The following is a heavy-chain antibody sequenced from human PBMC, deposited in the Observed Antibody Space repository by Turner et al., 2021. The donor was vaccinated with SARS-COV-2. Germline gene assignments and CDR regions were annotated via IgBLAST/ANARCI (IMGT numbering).Heavy chain of an antibody. D-gene: IGHD6-19*01. CDR1: GFTFNNHW. Sequence: DVQLAESGGGLVQPGGSLRLSCSASGFTFNNHWMNWVRQAQGKGLEWVAIIKQDGSETLYVDAVKGRFTISRDNAKNSMYLQMNSLRAEDTAIYYCARGSGWVADYWGQGTLVAVSS. CDR2: IKQDGSET. J-gene: IGHJ4*02. V-gene: IGHV3-7*01. CDR3: ARGSGWVADY.